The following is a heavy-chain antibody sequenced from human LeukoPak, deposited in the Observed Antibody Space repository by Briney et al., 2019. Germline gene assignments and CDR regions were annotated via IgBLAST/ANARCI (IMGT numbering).Heavy chain of an antibody. CDR2: IYYSGST. CDR1: GGSISSGGYY. J-gene: IGHJ5*02. Sequence: PSETLSLTCTVSGGSISSGGYYWSWIRQHPGKGLEWIGYIYYSGSTYYDPSLKSRVTISVDTSKNQFSLKLSSVTAADTAVYYCAASDYNWFDPWGQGTLVTVSS. CDR3: AASDYNWFDP. D-gene: IGHD3-3*01. V-gene: IGHV4-31*03.